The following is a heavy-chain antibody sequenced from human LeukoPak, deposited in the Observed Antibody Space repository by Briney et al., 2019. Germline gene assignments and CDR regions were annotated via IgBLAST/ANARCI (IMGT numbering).Heavy chain of an antibody. CDR1: GYTFTSYD. J-gene: IGHJ6*03. D-gene: IGHD2-2*01. Sequence: ASVKVSCKASGYTFTSYDINWVRQATGQGLEWMGWMNPNSGNTGYAQKFQGRVTITTDESTSTAYMELSSLRSEDTAVYYCARNTGYAHCSSTSCERNYYYYYMDVWGKGTTVTVSS. V-gene: IGHV1-8*01. CDR3: ARNTGYAHCSSTSCERNYYYYYMDV. CDR2: MNPNSGNT.